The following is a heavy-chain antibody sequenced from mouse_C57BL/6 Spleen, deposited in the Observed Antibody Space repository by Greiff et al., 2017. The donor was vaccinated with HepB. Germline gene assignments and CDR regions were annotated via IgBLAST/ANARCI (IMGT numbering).Heavy chain of an antibody. V-gene: IGHV1-64*01. CDR2: IHPNSGST. CDR3: ARSIAKGYYFDY. D-gene: IGHD1-1*01. Sequence: QVQLQQPGAELVKPGASVKLSCKASGYTFTSYWMHWVKQRPGQGLEWIGMIHPNSGSTNYNEKFKSKATLTVDKSSSTAYMQLSSLTSEDSAVYYCARSIAKGYYFDYWGQGTTLTVSS. CDR1: GYTFTSYW. J-gene: IGHJ2*01.